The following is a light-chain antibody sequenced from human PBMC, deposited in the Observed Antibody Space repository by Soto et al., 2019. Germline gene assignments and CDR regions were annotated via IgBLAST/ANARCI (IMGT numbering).Light chain of an antibody. V-gene: IGKV3-20*01. CDR2: DAS. CDR3: HQYAWSPLT. Sequence: EIVLTQSPGTLSLSPGERATLSCRASQTVPSSYLAWYQQRPGQAPRLLIYDASSRAFGIPDRFSGSESGTDFTLTISSLEPEDCAVYYCHQYAWSPLTCGQGTRLEIK. CDR1: QTVPSSY. J-gene: IGKJ5*01.